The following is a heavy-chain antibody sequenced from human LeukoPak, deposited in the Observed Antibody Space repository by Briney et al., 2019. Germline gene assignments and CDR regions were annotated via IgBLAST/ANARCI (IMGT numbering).Heavy chain of an antibody. CDR1: GFTFSSYA. J-gene: IGHJ4*02. V-gene: IGHV3-30-3*01. CDR2: ISYDGSNK. Sequence: GRSLRLSCAASGFTFSSYAMHWVRQAPGKGLEWVAVISYDGSNKYYADSVKGRFTISRDNSKNTLYLHMNSLRAEDTAVYYCARGDFTVTRATLDYWGQGTLVTVSS. D-gene: IGHD4-17*01. CDR3: ARGDFTVTRATLDY.